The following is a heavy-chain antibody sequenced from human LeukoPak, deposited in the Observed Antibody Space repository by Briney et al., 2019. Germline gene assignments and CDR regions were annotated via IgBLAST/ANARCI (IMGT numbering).Heavy chain of an antibody. CDR2: MNPNSGNT. V-gene: IGHV1-8*01. CDR3: ARVGGDRSSSWYVPDYYYYYLDV. Sequence: ASVKVSCKASGYTFTSYDINWVRQATGQVLEWMGWMNPNSGNTGYAQKFQGRVTMTSNTSISTAYMELSSLRDEDTAVYYCARVGGDRSSSWYVPDYYYYYLDVWGKGTTVTISS. D-gene: IGHD6-13*01. J-gene: IGHJ6*03. CDR1: GYTFTSYD.